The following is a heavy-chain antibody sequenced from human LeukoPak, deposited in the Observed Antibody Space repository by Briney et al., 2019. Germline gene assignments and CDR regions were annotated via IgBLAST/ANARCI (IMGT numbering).Heavy chain of an antibody. CDR2: LYHSGAA. J-gene: IGHJ6*03. V-gene: IGHV4-59*08. Sequence: PSETLSLTCTVSGDSISNYYWTWIRQTPGKGLEWIGNLYHSGAADYNPSLKTRVTTSVDTSKDQFSLGLRSSTAADTAVYFCARLGKTYYMDVWGTGTTVTVSS. CDR1: GDSISNYY. D-gene: IGHD1/OR15-1a*01. CDR3: ARLGKTYYMDV.